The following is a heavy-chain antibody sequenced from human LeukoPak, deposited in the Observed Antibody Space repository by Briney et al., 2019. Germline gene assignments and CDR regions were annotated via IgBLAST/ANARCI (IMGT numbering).Heavy chain of an antibody. CDR1: GYTFTSNY. V-gene: IGHV1-46*01. J-gene: IGHJ4*02. CDR2: INPSGGRI. CDR3: ARAYQPHSSGYPGVDY. D-gene: IGHD3-22*01. Sequence: ASVKVSFKASGYTFTSNYMHWVRHSPGQGLEWMGLINPSGGRISYAQKFRGRVTMTRDTSTSTVYMELSSLRSEDRGVYYCARAYQPHSSGYPGVDYWGQGTLVTVSS.